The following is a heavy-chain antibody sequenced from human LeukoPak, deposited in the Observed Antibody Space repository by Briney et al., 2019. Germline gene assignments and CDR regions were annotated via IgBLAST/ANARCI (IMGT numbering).Heavy chain of an antibody. CDR2: ISGSGSST. Sequence: GGSLRLSCAASGFTFSSYAMSWVRQAPGKGLEWVSAISGSGSSTYYADSVKGRFTISRDNSKNTLYLQMNSLRAEDTALYYCAKRDGYNSNPLKDWGQGTLVTVSS. J-gene: IGHJ4*02. V-gene: IGHV3-23*01. CDR3: AKRDGYNSNPLKD. D-gene: IGHD5-24*01. CDR1: GFTFSSYA.